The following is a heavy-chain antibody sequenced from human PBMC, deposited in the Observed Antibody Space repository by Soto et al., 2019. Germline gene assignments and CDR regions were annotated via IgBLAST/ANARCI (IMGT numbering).Heavy chain of an antibody. V-gene: IGHV3-33*06. CDR2: IWYDGSNQ. CDR3: VKDHCGGDCYSDPYFDY. CDR1: GFSFTTYG. J-gene: IGHJ4*02. D-gene: IGHD2-21*02. Sequence: QVQLVESGGGVVQPGRSLRLSCAASGFSFTTYGLHWVRQAPGKGLEWVAVIWYDGSNQYYAGSVKGRFTISRDNSKNILYLEMNSLGVDDTAVYYCVKDHCGGDCYSDPYFDYWGQGTLVTVSS.